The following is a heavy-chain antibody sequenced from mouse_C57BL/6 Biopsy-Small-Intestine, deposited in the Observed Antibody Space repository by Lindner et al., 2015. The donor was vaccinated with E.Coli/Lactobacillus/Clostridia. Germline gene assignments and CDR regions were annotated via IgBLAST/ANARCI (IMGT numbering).Heavy chain of an antibody. V-gene: IGHV5-17*01. CDR1: GFTFSDYG. D-gene: IGHD1-1*01. Sequence: VQLQESGGGLVKPGGSLKLSCAASGFTFSDYGMHWVHQAPEKGLEWVAYISGGSSTIYYADTVKGRFTISRDNAKNTLFLQMTSLRSEDTAMYYCARRLLRYSYFDYWGQGTTLTVSS. CDR3: ARRLLRYSYFDY. J-gene: IGHJ2*01. CDR2: ISGGSSTI.